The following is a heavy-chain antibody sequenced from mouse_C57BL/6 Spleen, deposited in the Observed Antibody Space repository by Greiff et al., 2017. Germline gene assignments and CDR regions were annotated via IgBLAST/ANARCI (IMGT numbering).Heavy chain of an antibody. CDR2: IDPSDSYT. Sequence: QVQLQQPGAELVKPGASVKLSCKASGYTFTSYWMQWVKQRPGQGLEWIGEIDPSDSYTNYNQKFKGKATLTVDTSSSTAYMQLSSLTSEDSAVYYCARWLLNGYYAMDYWGQGTSVTVSS. CDR3: ARWLLNGYYAMDY. V-gene: IGHV1-50*01. CDR1: GYTFTSYW. J-gene: IGHJ4*01. D-gene: IGHD2-3*01.